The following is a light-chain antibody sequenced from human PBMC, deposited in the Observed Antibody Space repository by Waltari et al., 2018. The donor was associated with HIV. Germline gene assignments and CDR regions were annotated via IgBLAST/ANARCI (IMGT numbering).Light chain of an antibody. CDR3: QHYDNFLHT. CDR1: QDINNY. Sequence: DIQMTQSPSSLSGSVGERATITCQASQDINNYLNWYQQKAGRAPKLLIYDATNLEIGVPSRFSGSGSGTDFTLTISNLQPEDIATYYCQHYDNFLHTFGQGTKLEIK. CDR2: DAT. J-gene: IGKJ2*01. V-gene: IGKV1-33*01.